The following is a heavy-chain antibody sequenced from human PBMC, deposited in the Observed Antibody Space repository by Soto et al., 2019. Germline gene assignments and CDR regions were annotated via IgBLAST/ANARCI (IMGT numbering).Heavy chain of an antibody. CDR1: GGTFGSYA. V-gene: IGHV1-69*01. CDR3: ARSQGISISLEIYYYYYYGMDV. D-gene: IGHD3-3*02. J-gene: IGHJ6*02. Sequence: QVQLVQSGAEVQKPGSSVKVSCKASGGTFGSYAISWVRQAPGQGLEWMGGIIPIPATANYAQKFQGTVTITADESTSTVSMQLSSLRAEDTAVYYCARSQGISISLEIYYYYYYGMDVWGQAKTVTVSS. CDR2: IIPIPATA.